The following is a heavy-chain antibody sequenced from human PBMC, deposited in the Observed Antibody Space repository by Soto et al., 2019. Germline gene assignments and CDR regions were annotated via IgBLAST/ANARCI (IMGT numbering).Heavy chain of an antibody. J-gene: IGHJ6*02. CDR2: IYYSGSN. CDR3: ARASISAKNYYYGMDV. CDR1: GGSVSSGSYY. D-gene: IGHD2-21*01. V-gene: IGHV4-61*03. Sequence: SETLSLTCTVYGGSVSSGSYYWSWSRQPPGKGLEWIGYIYYSGSNNYNPSLKSRVTISVDTSKNYFSLKLSSVTAADTAVYYCARASISAKNYYYGMDVWGQGTTVTVSS.